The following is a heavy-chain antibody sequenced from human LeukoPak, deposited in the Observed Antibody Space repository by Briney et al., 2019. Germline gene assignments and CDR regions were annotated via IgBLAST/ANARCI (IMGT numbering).Heavy chain of an antibody. Sequence: ASVKVSCKASGYTFTSYGISWVRQAPGQGLEWMGWISAYNGNTNYAQKLQGRVTMTTDTSTSTAYMELSSLRSEDTAVYYCAVSYYYDSSGFFDAFDIWGQGTMVTVSS. CDR2: ISAYNGNT. CDR1: GYTFTSYG. V-gene: IGHV1-18*01. D-gene: IGHD3-22*01. J-gene: IGHJ3*02. CDR3: AVSYYYDSSGFFDAFDI.